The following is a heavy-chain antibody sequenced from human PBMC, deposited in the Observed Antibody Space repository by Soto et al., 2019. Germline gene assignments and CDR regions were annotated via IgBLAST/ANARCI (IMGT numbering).Heavy chain of an antibody. D-gene: IGHD3-10*01. CDR3: AKAYNYGLGGLDY. J-gene: IGHJ4*02. CDR2: ISYDGSNK. Sequence: PGGSLRLSCAASGFTFSSYGMHWVRQAPGKGLEWVAVISYDGSNKYYADSVKGRFTISRDNSKNTLYLQMNSLRAEDTAVYYCAKAYNYGLGGLDYWGQGTLVTVSS. CDR1: GFTFSSYG. V-gene: IGHV3-30*18.